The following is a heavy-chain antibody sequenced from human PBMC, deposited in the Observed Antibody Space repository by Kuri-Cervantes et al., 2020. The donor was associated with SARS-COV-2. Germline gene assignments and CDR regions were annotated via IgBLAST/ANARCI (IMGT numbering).Heavy chain of an antibody. D-gene: IGHD2-15*01. CDR3: ARRECSGGSCYSGEGHYYYGMDV. CDR2: INPNSGGT. Sequence: ASVKVSCKASGYTFTGYYMHWVRQAPGQGLGWTGWINPNSGGTNYAQKFQGRVTMTRDTSISTAYMELSRLRSDDTAVHYCARRECSGGSCYSGEGHYYYGMDVWGQGTTVTVSS. J-gene: IGHJ6*02. V-gene: IGHV1-2*02. CDR1: GYTFTGYY.